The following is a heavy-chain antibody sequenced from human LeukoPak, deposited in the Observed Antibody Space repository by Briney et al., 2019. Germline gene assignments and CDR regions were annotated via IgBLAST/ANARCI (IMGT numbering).Heavy chain of an antibody. Sequence: ASVTVSCKSSGYTFTDYYMHWVRQAPGQGLEWMGWINPNSGGTNYAQKFQGRVTITTDTSISTAYMEVSRLRSDDTAVYYCARVRIGQQLDKYYYYAMDVWGQGTTVTVSS. CDR2: INPNSGGT. CDR1: GYTFTDYY. D-gene: IGHD6-13*01. CDR3: ARVRIGQQLDKYYYYAMDV. J-gene: IGHJ6*02. V-gene: IGHV1-2*02.